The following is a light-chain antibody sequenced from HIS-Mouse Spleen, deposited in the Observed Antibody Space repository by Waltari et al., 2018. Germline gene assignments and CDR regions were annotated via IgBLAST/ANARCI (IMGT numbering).Light chain of an antibody. CDR1: NIGSES. V-gene: IGLV3-21*03. CDR2: DDS. CDR3: QVWDSSSDHVV. J-gene: IGLJ2*01. Sequence: SYVLTQPPSVSVAPGKTARITCGGNNIGSESVHWYQQKPGQAPVLVVYDDSDRPSGIPERLSGSNSGTTATLTISRVEAGDEADYYCQVWDSSSDHVVFGGGTKLTVL.